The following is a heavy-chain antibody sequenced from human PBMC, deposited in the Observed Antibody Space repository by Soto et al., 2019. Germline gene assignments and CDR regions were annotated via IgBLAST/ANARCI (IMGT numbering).Heavy chain of an antibody. D-gene: IGHD5-18*01. CDR2: IYPGDSDA. CDR3: ARHIVDTSMTASFNY. Sequence: GESLKMSCNTSGYSFLNYCIGLVRQMPGKGLDWMGIIYPGDSDARYSPSFQGQVTISADKSISTVYLQWSSLKASDTAMYYCARHIVDTSMTASFNYWGQGTQVTVSS. CDR1: GYSFLNYC. J-gene: IGHJ4*02. V-gene: IGHV5-51*01.